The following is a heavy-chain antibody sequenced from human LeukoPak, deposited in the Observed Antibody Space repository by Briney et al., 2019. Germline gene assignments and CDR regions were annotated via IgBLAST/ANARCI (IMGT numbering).Heavy chain of an antibody. D-gene: IGHD1-26*01. Sequence: ASVKVSCKASGYTFTSYGFSWVRQAPGQGLEWMGWISAYNGNTNYAQKLQGRVTMTRDTSISTAYMELSRLRSDDTAVYYCARAPLGSYPDYWGQGTLVTVSS. V-gene: IGHV1-18*01. CDR1: GYTFTSYG. CDR3: ARAPLGSYPDY. J-gene: IGHJ4*02. CDR2: ISAYNGNT.